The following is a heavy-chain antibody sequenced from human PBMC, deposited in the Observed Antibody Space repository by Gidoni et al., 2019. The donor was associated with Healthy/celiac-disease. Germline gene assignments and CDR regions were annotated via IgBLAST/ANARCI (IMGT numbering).Heavy chain of an antibody. V-gene: IGHV3-30-3*01. CDR3: ARVLTIPGLVPFSLGY. CDR1: GFPFSSYA. D-gene: IGHD2-2*02. Sequence: QVQLVESGGGVVQPGRSLRLSCAASGFPFSSYAMHWVRQAPGKGLEWVAVISYDGSNKYYADSVKGRFTISRDNSKNTLYLQMNSLRAEDTAVYYCARVLTIPGLVPFSLGYWGQGTLVTVSS. J-gene: IGHJ4*02. CDR2: ISYDGSNK.